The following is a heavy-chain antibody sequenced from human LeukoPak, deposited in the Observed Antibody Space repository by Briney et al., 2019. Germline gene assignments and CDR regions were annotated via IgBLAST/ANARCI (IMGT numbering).Heavy chain of an antibody. D-gene: IGHD3-3*01. Sequence: SETLSLTCTVSGGSISSYYWSWIRQPPGKGLEWIGYIYYSGSTNYNPSLKSRVTISVDMSKNQFSLKLTSVTAADTAVYYCARDLLGWSSPRWGQGTRVTVSS. J-gene: IGHJ3*01. CDR1: GGSISSYY. CDR2: IYYSGST. CDR3: ARDLLGWSSPR. V-gene: IGHV4-59*12.